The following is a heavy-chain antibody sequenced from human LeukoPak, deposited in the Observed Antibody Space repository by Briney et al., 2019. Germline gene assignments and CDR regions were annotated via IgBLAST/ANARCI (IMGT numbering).Heavy chain of an antibody. V-gene: IGHV1-69*13. D-gene: IGHD3-10*01. CDR3: ARDVYYYGSGTHGGYFDY. CDR1: GGTFSSYA. CDR2: IIPIFGTA. Sequence: SVKVSCKASGGTFSSYAISWVRQAPGQGLEWMGGIIPIFGTANYAQKFQGRVTITADESTSTAYMELSSLRSEDTAVYHCARDVYYYGSGTHGGYFDYWGQGTLVTVSS. J-gene: IGHJ4*02.